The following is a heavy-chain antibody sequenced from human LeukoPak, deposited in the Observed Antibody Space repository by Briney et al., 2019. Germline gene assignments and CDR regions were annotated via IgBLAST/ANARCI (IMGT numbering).Heavy chain of an antibody. CDR1: GDSISSSAYY. CDR3: ARGSLSIDY. J-gene: IGHJ4*02. V-gene: IGHV4-39*07. CDR2: MYYSGTT. Sequence: SETLSLTCTVSGDSISSSAYYWGWIRQPPGKGLEWIGSMYYSGTTYYNPSLKSRVTISVDTSKNQFSLKLSSVTAADTAVYYCARGSLSIDYWGQGTLVTVSS.